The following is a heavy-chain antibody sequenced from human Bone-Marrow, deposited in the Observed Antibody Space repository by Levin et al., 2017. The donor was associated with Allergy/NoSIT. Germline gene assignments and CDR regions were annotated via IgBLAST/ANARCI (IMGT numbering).Heavy chain of an antibody. CDR2: IYSGGST. J-gene: IGHJ6*02. CDR3: ARGKVATTKPDYYYGMDV. V-gene: IGHV3-66*01. CDR1: GFTVSSNY. D-gene: IGHD5-12*01. Sequence: PGGSLRLSCAASGFTVSSNYMSWVRQAPGKGLEWVSVIYSGGSTYYADSVKGRFTISRDNSKNTLYLQMNSLRAEDTAVYYCARGKVATTKPDYYYGMDVWGQGTTVTVSS.